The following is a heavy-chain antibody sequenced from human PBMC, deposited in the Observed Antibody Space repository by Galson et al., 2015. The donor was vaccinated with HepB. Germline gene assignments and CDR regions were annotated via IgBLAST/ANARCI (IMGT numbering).Heavy chain of an antibody. V-gene: IGHV3-30*04. J-gene: IGHJ6*02. Sequence: SLRLSCAASGFTFSSYAMHWVRQAPGKGLEWVAVISYDGSNKHYADSVKGRFTISKDNSKNTLYLQMNSLRAEDTAVYYCARGGGSNLYYYYYGMDVWGQGTTVTVSS. CDR2: ISYDGSNK. CDR3: ARGGGSNLYYYYYGMDV. CDR1: GFTFSSYA. D-gene: IGHD3-10*01.